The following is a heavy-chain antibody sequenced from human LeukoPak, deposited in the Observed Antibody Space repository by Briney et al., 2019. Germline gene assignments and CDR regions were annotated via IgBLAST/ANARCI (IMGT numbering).Heavy chain of an antibody. J-gene: IGHJ4*02. CDR2: INHSGST. D-gene: IGHD2-15*01. V-gene: IGHV4-34*01. CDR1: GGSFSGYY. CDR3: ARGRGYDHINCLDY. Sequence: SETLSLTCAVYGGSFSGYYWSWIRQPPGKGLEWIGEINHSGSTNYNPSLKSRVTISVDTSKNQFSLKLSSVTAADTAVYYCARGRGYDHINCLDYWGQGTLVTVSS.